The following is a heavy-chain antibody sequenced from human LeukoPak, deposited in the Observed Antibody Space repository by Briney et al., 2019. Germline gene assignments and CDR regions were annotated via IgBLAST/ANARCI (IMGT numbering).Heavy chain of an antibody. Sequence: NPSETLSLTCTVTGGSMTSFYWTWIRQPPGKGLEWLGYIYYSGSTNYNPSLKSRVTISVDTSKNQFSLKLSSVTAADTAVYYCAKSGGYGLIDYWGQGTRVTVSS. CDR3: AKSGGYGLIDY. D-gene: IGHD1-26*01. J-gene: IGHJ4*02. CDR1: GGSMTSFY. V-gene: IGHV4-59*01. CDR2: IYYSGST.